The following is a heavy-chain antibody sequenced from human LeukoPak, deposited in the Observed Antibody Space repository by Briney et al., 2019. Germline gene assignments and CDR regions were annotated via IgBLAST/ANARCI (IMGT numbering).Heavy chain of an antibody. J-gene: IGHJ3*02. CDR3: ARGVHYYDSSGYYYRDAFDI. D-gene: IGHD3-22*01. CDR1: GYTFSDYY. CDR2: INPNSGGT. Sequence: ASVKVSCKASGYTFSDYYIHWVRQAPGQGLEWMGWINPNSGGTNYAQKFQGRVTMTRDTSISTAYMELSRLRSDDTAVYYCARGVHYYDSSGYYYRDAFDIWGQGTMVTVSS. V-gene: IGHV1-2*02.